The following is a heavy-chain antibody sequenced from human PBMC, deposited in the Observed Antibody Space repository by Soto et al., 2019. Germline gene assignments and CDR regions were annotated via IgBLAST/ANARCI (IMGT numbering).Heavy chain of an antibody. CDR3: AKDRSSGSPYYGMDF. J-gene: IGHJ6*02. CDR1: GFTFGDYA. CDR2: FKWNSGDV. V-gene: IGHV3-9*01. Sequence: PVGSLRLSCAASGFTFGDYAMHWVRQVPGKGLEWVSGFKWNSGDVGYADSVKGRFTISRDNAKNSLYLQMNSLRPGDTAVYYCAKDRSSGSPYYGMDFWGQGTMVTVSS. D-gene: IGHD3-10*01.